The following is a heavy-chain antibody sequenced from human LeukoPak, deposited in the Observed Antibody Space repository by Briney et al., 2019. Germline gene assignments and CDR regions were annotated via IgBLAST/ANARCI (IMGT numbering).Heavy chain of an antibody. J-gene: IGHJ4*02. CDR3: ASDRDYYYGSGSFDY. V-gene: IGHV3-30*03. CDR2: ISYDGNEK. D-gene: IGHD3-10*01. Sequence: PGRSLRLSCAASEFPFITYDMHWVRQAPGKGLEWVAIISYDGNEKYYVDSVKGRFTISRDNAKNSLYLQMNSLRAEDTAVYYCASDRDYYYGSGSFDYWGQGTLVTVSS. CDR1: EFPFITYD.